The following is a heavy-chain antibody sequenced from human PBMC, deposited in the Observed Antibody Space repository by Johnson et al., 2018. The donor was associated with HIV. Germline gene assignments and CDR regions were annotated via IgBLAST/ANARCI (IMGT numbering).Heavy chain of an antibody. CDR3: AKGEAATTVTLDI. CDR2: ISGSGGST. V-gene: IGHV3-23*04. Sequence: VQLVESGGGLVQPGGSLRLSCVASGFTVSGNYMSWVRQAPGKGLEWVSGISGSGGSTYYADSVRGRVTISRDNSKNTLYLQMNSLRAEDTAVYYCAKGEAATTVTLDIWGQGTMVTVSS. CDR1: GFTVSGNY. D-gene: IGHD4-11*01. J-gene: IGHJ3*02.